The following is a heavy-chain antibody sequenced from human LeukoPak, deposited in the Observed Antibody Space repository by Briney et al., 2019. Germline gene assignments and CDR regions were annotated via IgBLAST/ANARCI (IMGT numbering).Heavy chain of an antibody. CDR3: ARVDFGVIGNFDY. CDR1: GFTVSSNY. J-gene: IGHJ4*02. V-gene: IGHV3-53*01. D-gene: IGHD3-3*01. CDR2: IYSGGST. Sequence: PGGSLRLSCAASGFTVSSNYMSWVRQAPGKGLEWVSVIYSGGSTYYADSVKGRFTISRDNSKNTVNLQMNSLRPEDTAMYYCARVDFGVIGNFDYWGQGTLVTVSS.